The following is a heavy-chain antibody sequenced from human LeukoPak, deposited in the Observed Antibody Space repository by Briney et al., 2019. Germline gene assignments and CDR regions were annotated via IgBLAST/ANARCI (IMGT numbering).Heavy chain of an antibody. Sequence: GGSLRLSCAASGFTFSSYAMNWVRQAPGKGLEWVSAISGSGGRTYYADSVEGRFTISRDNSKNTLYLQMNSLRAEDTAVYYCAKPRTGYSGSWPLDAFDIWGQGTMVTVSS. CDR3: AKPRTGYSGSWPLDAFDI. V-gene: IGHV3-23*01. CDR2: ISGSGGRT. D-gene: IGHD6-13*01. J-gene: IGHJ3*02. CDR1: GFTFSSYA.